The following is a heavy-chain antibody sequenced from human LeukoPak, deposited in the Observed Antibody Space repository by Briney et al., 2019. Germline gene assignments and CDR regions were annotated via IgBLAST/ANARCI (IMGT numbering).Heavy chain of an antibody. CDR2: INAGNGNT. V-gene: IGHV1-3*01. CDR1: GYTFTSYA. D-gene: IGHD6-13*01. CDR3: ARDRGSSWYWFDP. J-gene: IGHJ5*02. Sequence: ASVKVSCKASGYTFTSYAMHWVRQAPGQRLEWMGWINAGNGNTKYSQKFQGRVTITRDTSASTAYMELSSLRSEDTAVYYCARDRGSSWYWFDPWGQGTLVTVSS.